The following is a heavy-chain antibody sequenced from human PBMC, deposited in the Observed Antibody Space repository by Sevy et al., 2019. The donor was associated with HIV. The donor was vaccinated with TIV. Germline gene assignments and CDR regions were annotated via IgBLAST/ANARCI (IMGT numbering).Heavy chain of an antibody. D-gene: IGHD2-15*01. CDR1: GFTFSSYG. CDR3: ARVLGYCSGGSCYSVKSYYYYGMDV. CDR2: ISYDGSNK. Sequence: GGSLRLSCAASGFTFSSYGMHWVRQAPGKGLEWVAVISYDGSNKYYADSVKGRFTISRDNSKNTLYLQMNSLRAEDTAVYYCARVLGYCSGGSCYSVKSYYYYGMDVWGQGTTVTVSS. J-gene: IGHJ6*02. V-gene: IGHV3-30-3*01.